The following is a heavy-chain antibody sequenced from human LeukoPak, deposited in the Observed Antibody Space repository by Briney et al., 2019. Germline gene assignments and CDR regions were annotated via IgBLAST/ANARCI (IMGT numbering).Heavy chain of an antibody. CDR2: INPSGGST. Sequence: ASVKVSCKASGYTLTSCYMHWVRQAPGQGLEWMGIINPSGGSTSYAQKFQGRVTMTRDTSTSTVYMELSSLRSEDTAVYYCAGPGSGSYYAHYYYYGMDVWGQGTTVTVSS. D-gene: IGHD3-10*01. CDR3: AGPGSGSYYAHYYYYGMDV. CDR1: GYTLTSCY. J-gene: IGHJ6*02. V-gene: IGHV1-46*01.